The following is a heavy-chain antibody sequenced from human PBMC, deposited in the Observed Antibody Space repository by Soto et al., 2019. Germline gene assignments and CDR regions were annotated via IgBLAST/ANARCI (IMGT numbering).Heavy chain of an antibody. CDR1: GFTFSSYW. V-gene: IGHV3-23*01. Sequence: PGGSLRLSCAASGFTFSSYWMHWVRQAPGKGLEWVSAISGSGGSTYYADSVKGRFTISRDNSKNTLYLQMNSLRAEDTAVYYCAKGSKGRPDAFDIWGQGTMVTVSS. CDR3: AKGSKGRPDAFDI. J-gene: IGHJ3*02. CDR2: ISGSGGST.